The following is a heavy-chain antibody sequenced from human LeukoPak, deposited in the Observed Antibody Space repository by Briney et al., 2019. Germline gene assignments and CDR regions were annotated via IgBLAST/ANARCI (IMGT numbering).Heavy chain of an antibody. CDR3: ATYGYGADYFDY. Sequence: GGSLRLSCAASGFTFSDYYMSWIRQAPGKGLEWVSYISSGGDTTYYADSVTGRFTISRDNAKNSLYLQMNSLRAEDTAIYYCATYGYGADYFDYWGQGTLVTVST. J-gene: IGHJ4*02. D-gene: IGHD4/OR15-4a*01. V-gene: IGHV3-11*01. CDR2: ISSGGDTT. CDR1: GFTFSDYY.